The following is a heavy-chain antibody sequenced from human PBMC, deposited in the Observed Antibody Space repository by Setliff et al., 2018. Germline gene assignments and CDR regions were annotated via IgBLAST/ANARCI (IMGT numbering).Heavy chain of an antibody. CDR2: IKEDGSEK. J-gene: IGHJ3*02. Sequence: LRLSCAASGFTISRHAVHWVRQAPGKGPEWAANIKEDGSEKYYVDSVKGRFTISRDNAKNSLYLEMNSLRDDDTAVYYCAREPRDKPEDIWGQGTMVTVSS. CDR1: GFTISRHA. V-gene: IGHV3-7*03. CDR3: AREPRDKPEDI.